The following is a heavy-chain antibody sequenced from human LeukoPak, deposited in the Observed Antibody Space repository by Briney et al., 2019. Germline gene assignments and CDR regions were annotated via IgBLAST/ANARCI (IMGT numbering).Heavy chain of an antibody. CDR3: AKSPDSSPDAFDI. CDR2: ISGSGGST. CDR1: GFTFSSYG. Sequence: GRSLRLSCAASGFTFSSYGMHWVRQAPGKGLGWVSAISGSGGSTYYADSVKGRFTISRDNSKNTLYLQMNSLRAEDTAVYYCAKSPDSSPDAFDIWGQGTMVTVSS. D-gene: IGHD3-22*01. V-gene: IGHV3-23*01. J-gene: IGHJ3*02.